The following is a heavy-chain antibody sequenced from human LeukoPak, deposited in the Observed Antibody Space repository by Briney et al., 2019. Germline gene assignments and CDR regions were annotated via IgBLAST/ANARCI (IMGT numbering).Heavy chain of an antibody. V-gene: IGHV4-59*01. Sequence: PSETLSLTCTVSGGSISSYYWSWIWQPPGKGLEWIGYIYCSGSTNYNPSLKSRVTISVDTSKNQFSLKLSSVTAADTAVYYCAREDSSSWNNWFDPWGQGTLVTVSS. D-gene: IGHD6-13*01. CDR3: AREDSSSWNNWFDP. J-gene: IGHJ5*02. CDR1: GGSISSYY. CDR2: IYCSGST.